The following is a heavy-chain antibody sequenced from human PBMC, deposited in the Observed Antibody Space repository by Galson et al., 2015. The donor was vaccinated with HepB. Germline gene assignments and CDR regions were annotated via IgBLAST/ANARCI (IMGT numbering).Heavy chain of an antibody. CDR1: GYSFTSYW. Sequence: QSGAEVKKPGESLRISCKGSGYSFTSYWISWVRQMPGKGLEWMGRIDPSDSYTNYSPSFQGHVTISADKSISTAYLQWSSLKASDTAMYYCATTPGTYYYDSMGADIWGQGTMVTVSS. V-gene: IGHV5-10-1*01. J-gene: IGHJ3*02. D-gene: IGHD3-22*01. CDR3: ATTPGTYYYDSMGADI. CDR2: IDPSDSYT.